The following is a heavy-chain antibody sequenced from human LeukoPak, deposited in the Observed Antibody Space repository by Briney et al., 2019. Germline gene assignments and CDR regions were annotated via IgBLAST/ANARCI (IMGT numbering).Heavy chain of an antibody. D-gene: IGHD3-3*01. V-gene: IGHV4-39*01. J-gene: IGHJ4*02. CDR3: ARQTTAYYDFWSGYYRGDYFDY. Sequence: SETLSLTCTVSGGSISSSSYYWGWIRQPPGKGLEWIGSIYYSGSTYYNPSLKSRVTISVDTSKNQFSLKLSSVTAADTAVYYCARQTTAYYDFWSGYYRGDYFDYWGQGTLVTVSS. CDR2: IYYSGST. CDR1: GGSISSSSYY.